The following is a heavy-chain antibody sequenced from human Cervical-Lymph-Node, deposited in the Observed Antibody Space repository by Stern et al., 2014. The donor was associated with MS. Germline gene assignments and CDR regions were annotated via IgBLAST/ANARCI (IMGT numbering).Heavy chain of an antibody. J-gene: IGHJ3*02. D-gene: IGHD6-19*01. Sequence: EVQLVESGGVLVQPGGSLRLSCAASGFTFSNYDMHWVRQAIGKGLEWVSVIGTAGDTYYPGSVKGRFTISRENVKNSLYLQMDSLRVGDTAVYYCARAPRMGIAVAGRAFDIWGQGTMVTVSS. V-gene: IGHV3-13*01. CDR2: IGTAGDT. CDR3: ARAPRMGIAVAGRAFDI. CDR1: GFTFSNYD.